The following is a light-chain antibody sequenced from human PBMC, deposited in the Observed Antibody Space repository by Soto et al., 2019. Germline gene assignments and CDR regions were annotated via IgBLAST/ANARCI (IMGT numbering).Light chain of an antibody. CDR3: QQYNNWPLT. Sequence: EIVMTQSPATLSVSPGERATLSCSASQSISRNLAWYQQKPGQAPRLLIYAASTRATGLPARFSGSGSGTEFTLTISSLQSEDFAVYSCQQYNNWPLTFGQGTKVDI. J-gene: IGKJ1*01. V-gene: IGKV3-15*01. CDR2: AAS. CDR1: QSISRN.